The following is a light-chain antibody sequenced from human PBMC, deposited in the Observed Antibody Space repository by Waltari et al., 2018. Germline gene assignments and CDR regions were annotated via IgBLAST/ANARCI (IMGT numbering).Light chain of an antibody. CDR1: SSDIASYNL. J-gene: IGLJ1*01. CDR3: YAYAGTRGV. Sequence: QSALTQPASVSGSPGQSITLSCTGTSSDIASYNLVSWYQQHPGKAPKLIIYEANKRPSGVSSRFSGSKSGNTACLTISGPQAEDEANYYCYAYAGTRGVFGTGTKVTVL. CDR2: EAN. V-gene: IGLV2-23*01.